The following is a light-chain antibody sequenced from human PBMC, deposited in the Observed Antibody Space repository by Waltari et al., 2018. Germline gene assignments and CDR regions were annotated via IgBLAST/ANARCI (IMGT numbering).Light chain of an antibody. V-gene: IGKV3-15*01. Sequence: EIVMTQSPATLPASPGARAPLPDRASQSVSSNLAWYQQKPGQAPRLLSYGASTRATGIPARFSGSGSGTEFTLTIRSVQSEDFAVYYCLQDNNWPPLTNGRGTKEEIK. CDR2: GAS. J-gene: IGKJ4*01. CDR3: LQDNNWPPLT. CDR1: QSVSSN.